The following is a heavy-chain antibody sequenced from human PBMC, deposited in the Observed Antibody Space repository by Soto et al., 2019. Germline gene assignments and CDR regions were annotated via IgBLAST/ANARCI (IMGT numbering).Heavy chain of an antibody. V-gene: IGHV4-34*01. CDR3: ASYSIYPYTYDY. Sequence: QVQLQQWGAGLLKSSETLSLTCAVYGGSFTGYYWSWVRQSPGKGLEWIGEINYSGSSNYNPSLKSRVTLSVDTSKSQFSLKLSSVTAADTAVYYCASYSIYPYTYDYWGRGTLVTVSS. D-gene: IGHD4-4*01. CDR1: GGSFTGYY. J-gene: IGHJ4*02. CDR2: INYSGSS.